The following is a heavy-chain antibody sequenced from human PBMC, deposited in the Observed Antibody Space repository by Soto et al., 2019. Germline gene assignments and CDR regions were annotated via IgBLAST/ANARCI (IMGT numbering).Heavy chain of an antibody. D-gene: IGHD2-8*01. Sequence: SGPTLVNHTQTRTLACTFSGFSPTTTGVGGAWIRQTPGKALEWLALIYWDDGKRYSPSPSLKNRLTITKDTSKNQVVLTMANIPPLDTATYYCAHRPSNGGSRPFDFWGQGSLVTAS. V-gene: IGHV2-5*02. CDR2: IYWDDGK. J-gene: IGHJ4*02. CDR1: GFSPTTTGVG. CDR3: AHRPSNGGSRPFDF.